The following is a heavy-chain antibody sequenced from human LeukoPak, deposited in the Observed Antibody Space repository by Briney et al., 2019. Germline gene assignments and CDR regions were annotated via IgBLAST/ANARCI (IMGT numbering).Heavy chain of an antibody. Sequence: SETLSLTRAVYGGSFSGYYWSWIRQPPGKGLEWIGEINHSGSTYYNPSLKSRVTISLDTSKNQFSLKLSSVTAADTAVYYCAGYSSGWSNGYFDYWGQGTLVTVSS. D-gene: IGHD6-19*01. CDR2: INHSGST. J-gene: IGHJ4*02. V-gene: IGHV4-34*01. CDR1: GGSFSGYY. CDR3: AGYSSGWSNGYFDY.